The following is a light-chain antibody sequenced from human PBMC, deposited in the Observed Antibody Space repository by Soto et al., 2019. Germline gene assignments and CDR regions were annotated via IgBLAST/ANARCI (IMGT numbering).Light chain of an antibody. CDR3: QKVNVYPST. V-gene: IGKV1-5*01. J-gene: IGKJ4*01. Sequence: DLQMTQSPSTLSGSLGDSVTITCRASQTISSWLAWYQQKPGKAPNLLIYDESTLHSGVPQRLSGGGSGTDFTLTISRLQPEDFATYYCQKVNVYPSTXGGGTKVDIK. CDR2: DES. CDR1: QTISSW.